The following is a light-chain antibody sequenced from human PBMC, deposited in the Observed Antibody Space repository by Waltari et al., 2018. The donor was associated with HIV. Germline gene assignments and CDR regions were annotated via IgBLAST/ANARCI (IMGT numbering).Light chain of an antibody. J-gene: IGLJ2*01. CDR2: RNN. Sequence: QSVLTQPPSASGTPGQRVTISCSGSSSHIGSNYVYWYQQLPGTAPKLLIQRNNQRPSGVPDRCSGSKSGTSASRAISGLRSEDEADYYCSSYTSSSTSAVFGGGTKLTVL. CDR1: SSHIGSNY. V-gene: IGLV1-47*01. CDR3: SSYTSSSTSAV.